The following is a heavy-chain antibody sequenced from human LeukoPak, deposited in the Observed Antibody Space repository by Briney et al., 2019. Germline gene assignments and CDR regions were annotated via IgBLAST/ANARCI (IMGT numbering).Heavy chain of an antibody. CDR3: ARDRRDGYKGSFDY. V-gene: IGHV4-34*01. CDR1: GGSINGYY. J-gene: IGHJ4*02. D-gene: IGHD5-24*01. Sequence: SETLSLTCTVSGGSINGYYWSWIRQSPGKGLEWIGEINHSGSTNYNPSLKSRVTISVDTSKNQFSLKLSSVTAADTAVYYCARDRRDGYKGSFDYWGQGTLVTVSS. CDR2: INHSGST.